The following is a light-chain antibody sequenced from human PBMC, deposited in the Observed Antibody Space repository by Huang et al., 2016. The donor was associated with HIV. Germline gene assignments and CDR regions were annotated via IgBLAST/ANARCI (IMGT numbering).Light chain of an antibody. CDR3: QQRSAWPRT. Sequence: EIVLTQSPGTLSLSPGERATLSCRTSQSVFSYLALYQQRPGQAPRLLIYDASNRATGIPARFSGSGSGTDFTLTVSSLEPEDFAVYYCQQRSAWPRTFGQGTKLEIK. V-gene: IGKV3-11*01. J-gene: IGKJ2*01. CDR2: DAS. CDR1: QSVFSY.